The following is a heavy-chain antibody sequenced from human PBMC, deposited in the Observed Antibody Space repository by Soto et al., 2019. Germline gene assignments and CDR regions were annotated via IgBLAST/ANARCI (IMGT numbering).Heavy chain of an antibody. V-gene: IGHV1-58*01. Sequence: GASVKVSCKASGFTFTSSAVQWVRQARGQRLEWIGWIVVGSGNTNYAQKFQERVTITRDMSTSTAYMELSSLRSEDTAVYYCAAVPPIPGIAAGEHYWGQGTLVTVSS. J-gene: IGHJ4*02. CDR2: IVVGSGNT. D-gene: IGHD6-13*01. CDR3: AAVPPIPGIAAGEHY. CDR1: GFTFTSSA.